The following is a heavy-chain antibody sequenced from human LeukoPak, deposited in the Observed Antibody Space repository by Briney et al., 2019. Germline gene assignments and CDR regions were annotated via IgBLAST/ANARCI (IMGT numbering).Heavy chain of an antibody. Sequence: PEGSLRLSRAASGFTFRDYNMNWVRQAPGQGLEWVSYITDSGSSIHYADSVNGRFTISRDNAKNSLYLQMNSLRAEDSAVYYCARSIGLTGGGVDVWGRGTTVTVSS. CDR3: ARSIGLTGGGVDV. V-gene: IGHV3-11*01. CDR2: ITDSGSSI. J-gene: IGHJ6*02. CDR1: GFTFRDYN. D-gene: IGHD3-9*01.